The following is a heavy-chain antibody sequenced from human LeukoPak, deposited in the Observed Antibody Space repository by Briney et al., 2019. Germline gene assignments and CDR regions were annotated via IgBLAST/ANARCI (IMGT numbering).Heavy chain of an antibody. CDR2: INPNSGGT. Sequence: ASVKVSCKASGYTFTGYYMHWVRQAPGQGLEWMGWINPNSGGTNYAQKFQGWVTMTRDTSISTAYMELRSLRSDDTAAYYCARGLMATMSDYWGQGTLVTVSS. CDR3: ARGLMATMSDY. D-gene: IGHD5-24*01. CDR1: GYTFTGYY. V-gene: IGHV1-2*04. J-gene: IGHJ4*02.